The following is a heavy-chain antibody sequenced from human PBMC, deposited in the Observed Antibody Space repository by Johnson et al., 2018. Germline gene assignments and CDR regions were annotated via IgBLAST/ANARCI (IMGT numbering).Heavy chain of an antibody. CDR3: AKKVYSTGPLWAFDM. CDR1: GIPFRSYG. Sequence: QVQLQESGGGLVQPGGSLRLSCTASGIPFRSYGMHWVRQAPGKGLEWVAVIAYDGSNKFYADSVKGRFTIFRDNSKNTVYLQMNSLKTEDTALYYCAKKVYSTGPLWAFDMWGQGTKVTVSS. J-gene: IGHJ3*02. CDR2: IAYDGSNK. V-gene: IGHV3-30*18. D-gene: IGHD2-8*02.